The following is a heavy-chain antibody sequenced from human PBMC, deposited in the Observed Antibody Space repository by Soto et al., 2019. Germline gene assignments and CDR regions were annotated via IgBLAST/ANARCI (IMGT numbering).Heavy chain of an antibody. D-gene: IGHD6-6*01. J-gene: IGHJ6*02. CDR2: IYPGDSDT. CDR3: ARQLIAARSYYYYYGMDV. Sequence: PGESLKISCKGSGYSFTSYWIGWVRQMPGKGLEWMGIIYPGDSDTRYSPSFQGQVTISADKSISTAYLQWSSLKASDTAMYYCARQLIAARSYYYYYGMDVWGQGTTVTVSS. V-gene: IGHV5-51*01. CDR1: GYSFTSYW.